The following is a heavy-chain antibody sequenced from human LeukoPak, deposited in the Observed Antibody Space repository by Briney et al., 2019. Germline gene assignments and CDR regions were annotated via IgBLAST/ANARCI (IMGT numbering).Heavy chain of an antibody. Sequence: GGSLRLSCAASGFTFSSYGMHWVRQAPGKGLEWVAVISYAGSTVYYADSVKGRFTISTHNSTNTLYLQINSLRPEDTAVYYCTKEAIPVAGGYYLDYWVQGTLVTVSS. CDR2: ISYAGSTV. CDR3: TKEAIPVAGGYYLDY. V-gene: IGHV3-30*18. D-gene: IGHD6-19*01. J-gene: IGHJ4*02. CDR1: GFTFSSYG.